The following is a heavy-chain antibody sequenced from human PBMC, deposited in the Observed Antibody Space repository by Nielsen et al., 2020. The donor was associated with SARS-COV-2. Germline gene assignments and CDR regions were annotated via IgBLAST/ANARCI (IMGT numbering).Heavy chain of an antibody. CDR1: GYILTELS. CDR2: FDPEDGET. CDR3: ATYSAYYGSGSYGNQFDP. J-gene: IGHJ5*02. Sequence: ASVKVSCKVSGYILTELSMHWARQAPGKGLEWLGGFDPEDGETIYAQKFQGRVTMTEETSTDTAYMELSSLRSEDTAVYYCATYSAYYGSGSYGNQFDPWGQGTLVTVSS. D-gene: IGHD3-10*01. V-gene: IGHV1-24*01.